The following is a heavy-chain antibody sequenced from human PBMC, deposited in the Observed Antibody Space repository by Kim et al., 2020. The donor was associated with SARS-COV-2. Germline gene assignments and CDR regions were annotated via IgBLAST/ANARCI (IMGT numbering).Heavy chain of an antibody. CDR3: ARQDLTPHGDVDY. J-gene: IGHJ4*02. Sequence: YRPSFHGPVPISADKSISTAYLQWSSLKASDTAMYYCARQDLTPHGDVDYWGQGTLVTVSS. D-gene: IGHD4-17*01. V-gene: IGHV5-10-1*01.